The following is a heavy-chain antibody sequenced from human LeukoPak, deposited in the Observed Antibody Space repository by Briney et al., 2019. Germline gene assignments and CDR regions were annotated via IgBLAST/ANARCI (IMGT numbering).Heavy chain of an antibody. CDR1: GYTFTSYD. CDR3: ARGRYDYYGSGSYYSGD. Sequence: ASVKVSCKASGYTFTSYDINWVRQATGQGLEWMGWMNPNSGNTGYAQKFQGRVTMTRNTSISTAYMELSSLGSEDTAVYYCARGRYDYYGSGSYYSGDWGQGTLVTVSS. CDR2: MNPNSGNT. V-gene: IGHV1-8*01. D-gene: IGHD3-10*01. J-gene: IGHJ4*02.